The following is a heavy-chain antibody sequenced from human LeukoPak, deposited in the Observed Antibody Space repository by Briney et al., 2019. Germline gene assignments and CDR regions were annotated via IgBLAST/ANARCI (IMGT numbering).Heavy chain of an antibody. J-gene: IGHJ4*02. CDR1: GGSFSGYY. D-gene: IGHD6-19*01. V-gene: IGHV4-34*01. CDR3: ARGGIAVAADY. CDR2: INHSGST. Sequence: PETLSLTCAVYGGSFSGYYWSWIRQPPGKGLEWIGEINHSGSTNYNPSLKSRVTISVDTSKNQFSLKLSSVTAADTAVYYCARGGIAVAADYWGPGTLVTVSS.